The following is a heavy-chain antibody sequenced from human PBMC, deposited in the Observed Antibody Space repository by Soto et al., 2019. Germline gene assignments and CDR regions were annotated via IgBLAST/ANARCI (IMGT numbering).Heavy chain of an antibody. V-gene: IGHV6-1*01. CDR3: ARTSGYFDP. Sequence: SQTLSLTCAISGDSVSSISAAWNWIRQPPSRGLEWLGRTYYRSKWYNEYEVSVRSRIAINPDTSRNQFSLQLDSVTPEDTAVYYCARTSGYFDPWGQGSLVTVSS. J-gene: IGHJ4*02. CDR1: GDSVSSISAA. D-gene: IGHD6-19*01. CDR2: TYYRSKWYN.